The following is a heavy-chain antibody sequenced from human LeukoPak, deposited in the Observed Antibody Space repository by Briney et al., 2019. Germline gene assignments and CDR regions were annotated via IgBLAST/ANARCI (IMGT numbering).Heavy chain of an antibody. CDR2: IKQDGSEK. CDR1: GFTFSRFW. J-gene: IGHJ4*02. Sequence: QAGGSLRLSCAASGFTFSRFWMSWVRQAPGKGLEWVANIKQDGSEKCYVDSVKGRFTISRDNAKNSLYLQMNSLRAEDTAVFYCARDGTYTDYDPDFDIWGQGTLVTVSS. V-gene: IGHV3-7*04. CDR3: ARDGTYTDYDPDFDI. D-gene: IGHD5-12*01.